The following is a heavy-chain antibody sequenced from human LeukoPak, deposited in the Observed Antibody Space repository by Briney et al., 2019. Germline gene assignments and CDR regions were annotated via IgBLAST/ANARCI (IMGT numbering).Heavy chain of an antibody. CDR3: TRHTYVNDWPHEFDY. J-gene: IGHJ4*02. CDR1: GFPFSGSA. V-gene: IGHV3-73*01. Sequence: PGESLKLSCAASGFPFSGSAMHWVRQASGKGLEWVGRIRSKANSCATAYAASVKGRFTISRDDSKNTAYLQMNSLKTEDTAVYYCTRHTYVNDWPHEFDYWGQGTLVTVSS. D-gene: IGHD3-9*01. CDR2: IRSKANSCAT.